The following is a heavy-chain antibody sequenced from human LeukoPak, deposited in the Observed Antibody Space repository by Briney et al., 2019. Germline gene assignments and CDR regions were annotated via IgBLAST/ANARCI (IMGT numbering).Heavy chain of an antibody. CDR2: ISGDGGST. Sequence: PGGSLRLSCAASGFTFDDYARHWVRQAPGKGLEWFSLISGDGGSTYYADSVKGRFTISRDNSKNSLYLQMNSLRTEDTALYYCAKDIWAVTTPDAFDIWGQGIMVTVSS. V-gene: IGHV3-43*02. D-gene: IGHD4-17*01. J-gene: IGHJ3*02. CDR3: AKDIWAVTTPDAFDI. CDR1: GFTFDDYA.